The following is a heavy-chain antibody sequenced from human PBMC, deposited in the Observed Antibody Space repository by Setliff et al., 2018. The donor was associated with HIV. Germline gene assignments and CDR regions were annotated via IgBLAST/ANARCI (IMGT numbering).Heavy chain of an antibody. D-gene: IGHD1-1*01. Sequence: PSETLSLTCAVYGGSFSGYSWTWIRQTPAGGLEWIGEINHSGSTNYNPSLKGRVTISVDTSTRQFSLKLRSVTAADTAIYYCVRGPQLTTTPYFYYYYMDVWGEGTTVTVS. J-gene: IGHJ6*03. CDR1: GGSFSGYS. V-gene: IGHV4-34*01. CDR2: INHSGST. CDR3: VRGPQLTTTPYFYYYYMDV.